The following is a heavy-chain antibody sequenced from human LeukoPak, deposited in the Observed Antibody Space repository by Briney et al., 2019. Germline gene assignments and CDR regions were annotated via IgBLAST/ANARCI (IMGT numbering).Heavy chain of an antibody. Sequence: GGSLRLSCAASGFTFSNYGIHWVRQAPGKGLEWVALIWYDGSNKYYADSVKGRFTISRDNSKNTLYLQMNSLRAEDTAVYYCAKDSGYTYGHWGQGILVTVSS. J-gene: IGHJ4*02. V-gene: IGHV3-33*06. D-gene: IGHD5-18*01. CDR3: AKDSGYTYGH. CDR1: GFTFSNYG. CDR2: IWYDGSNK.